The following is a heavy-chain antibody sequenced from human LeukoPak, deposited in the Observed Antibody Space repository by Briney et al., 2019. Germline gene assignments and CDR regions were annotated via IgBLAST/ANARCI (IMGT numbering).Heavy chain of an antibody. J-gene: IGHJ5*02. CDR1: GFTVSSNY. D-gene: IGHD6-19*01. V-gene: IGHV3-66*02. CDR3: ARLLSSSGWYWFDP. Sequence: PGGSLRLSCAASGFTVSSNYMSWVRQAPGKGLEWVSVIYSGGSTYYADSVEGRFTISRDNSKNTLYLQMNSLRAEDTAVYYCARLLSSSGWYWFDPWGQGTLVTVSS. CDR2: IYSGGST.